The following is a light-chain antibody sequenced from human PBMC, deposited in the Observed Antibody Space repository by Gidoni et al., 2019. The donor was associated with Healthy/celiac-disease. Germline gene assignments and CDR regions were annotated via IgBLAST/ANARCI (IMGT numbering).Light chain of an antibody. CDR3: QQYGSSPDT. CDR2: GAS. Sequence: EIVLTQSPGTLSLSPGERATLSCRASQSVSSSYLAWYQKKPGQAPSLLIHGASSRATGIPDMFSGSGSGTDFTLTISRLEPEDFAVYYCQQYGSSPDTFXXXTRLEIK. V-gene: IGKV3-20*01. CDR1: QSVSSSY. J-gene: IGKJ5*01.